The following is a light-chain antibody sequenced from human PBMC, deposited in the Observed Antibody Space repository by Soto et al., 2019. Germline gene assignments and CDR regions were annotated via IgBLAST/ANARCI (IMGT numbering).Light chain of an antibody. CDR2: AAS. CDR3: QKYNSTPWT. CDR1: QGISNY. J-gene: IGKJ1*01. Sequence: DIQMTQSPSSLSASVRDRVTITCRASQGISNYLAWYQQKPGKVPKLLIYAASTLQSGVPSRFSGSGSGTDFTLTISSLQPEDVSSYYCQKYNSTPWTFGQGTKVEIK. V-gene: IGKV1-27*01.